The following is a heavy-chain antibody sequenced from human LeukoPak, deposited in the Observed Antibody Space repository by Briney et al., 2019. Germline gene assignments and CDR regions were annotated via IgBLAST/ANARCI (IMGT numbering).Heavy chain of an antibody. Sequence: SETLSLTCTVSGYSISSGYYWGWIRQPPGKGLEWIGSIYHSGSTYYNPSLKSRVTISVDTSKNQFSLKLSSVTAADTAVYYCARDTTLPGYCSSTSCYLGPWGQGTLVTVSS. D-gene: IGHD2-2*01. CDR1: GYSISSGYY. CDR2: IYHSGST. J-gene: IGHJ4*02. CDR3: ARDTTLPGYCSSTSCYLGP. V-gene: IGHV4-38-2*02.